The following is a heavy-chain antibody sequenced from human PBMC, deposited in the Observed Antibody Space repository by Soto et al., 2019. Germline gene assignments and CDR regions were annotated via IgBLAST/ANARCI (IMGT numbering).Heavy chain of an antibody. Sequence: EVQLVESGGGLVQPGGSLRLSCAGSGFTFSNYWMNWVRQAPGKGLEWVANINQDGSQRYYVDSVKGRFTISRDNAKNSLYLQMNSLRVEDTAVYYCAKYTSADDYWGQGTLVTVSS. V-gene: IGHV3-7*01. CDR2: INQDGSQR. D-gene: IGHD3-10*01. CDR3: AKYTSADDY. CDR1: GFTFSNYW. J-gene: IGHJ4*02.